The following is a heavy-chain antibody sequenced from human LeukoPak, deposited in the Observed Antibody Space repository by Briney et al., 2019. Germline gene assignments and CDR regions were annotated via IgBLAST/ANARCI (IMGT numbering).Heavy chain of an antibody. CDR3: ARQEGSSSSSYYYNIDV. CDR1: GDSIRSSSYF. Sequence: PSETLSLTCSVSGDSIRSSSYFWGWIRQSPGKGLEWIGSFHSSGTTFYNPSLKSRVTISVDTSKNQFSLKVSSVTAADTAVYYCARQEGSSSSSYYYNIDVWGQGTTVTVSS. CDR2: FHSSGTT. J-gene: IGHJ6*02. D-gene: IGHD6-6*01. V-gene: IGHV4-39*01.